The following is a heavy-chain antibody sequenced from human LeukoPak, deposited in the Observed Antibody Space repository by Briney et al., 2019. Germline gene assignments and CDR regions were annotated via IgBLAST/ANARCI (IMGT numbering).Heavy chain of an antibody. CDR3: ARDGVAVAGTWGYWFDP. CDR1: GYSIRRDYY. J-gene: IGHJ5*02. Sequence: SETLSLTCPVSGYSIRRDYYWGWIRQSPGKGLEWIGSIYHSGTTYYNPSLKSRVTISVDTSKNHFSLKLSSVTAADTAVYYCARDGVAVAGTWGYWFDPWGQGTQVTVSS. CDR2: IYHSGTT. D-gene: IGHD6-13*01. V-gene: IGHV4-38-2*02.